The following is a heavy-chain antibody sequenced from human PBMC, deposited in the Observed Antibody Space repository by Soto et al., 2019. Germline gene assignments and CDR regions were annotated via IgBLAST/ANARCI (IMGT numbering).Heavy chain of an antibody. CDR2: IKSKTDGGTT. Sequence: GGSLRLSCAASGFTFSNAWMSWVRQAPGKGLEWVGRIKSKTDGGTTDYAAPVKGRFTISRDDSKNTLYLQMNSLKTEDTAVYYCTTKYGDYDPSFDYYYYMDVWGKGTTVTVSS. CDR1: GFTFSNAW. J-gene: IGHJ6*03. CDR3: TTKYGDYDPSFDYYYYMDV. V-gene: IGHV3-15*01. D-gene: IGHD4-17*01.